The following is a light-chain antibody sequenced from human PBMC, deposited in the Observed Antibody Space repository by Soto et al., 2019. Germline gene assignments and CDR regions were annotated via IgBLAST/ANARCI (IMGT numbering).Light chain of an antibody. CDR2: EVI. CDR3: CSYAGGNTFV. V-gene: IGLV2-23*02. CDR1: PNDVATYNL. J-gene: IGLJ2*01. Sequence: QSALTQPASVSGSPGQSITISCTGTPNDVATYNLVSWHQHHPGKAPKVIIYEVIKRPSGVSDRFSGSKSGNTASLTISGLQAEDEADYVCCSYAGGNTFVFGGGTKLTV.